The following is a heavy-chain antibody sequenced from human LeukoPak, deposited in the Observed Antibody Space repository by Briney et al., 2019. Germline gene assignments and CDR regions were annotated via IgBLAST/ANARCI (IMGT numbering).Heavy chain of an antibody. Sequence: GASVKVSCKASGYTFTGYYMHWVRQAPGQELEWMGWINPNSGGTNYAQKFQGRVTMTRDTSISTAYMELSRLRSDDTAVYYCARDPPQFATVVTLSFDYWGQGTLVTVSS. CDR2: INPNSGGT. CDR1: GYTFTGYY. D-gene: IGHD4-23*01. CDR3: ARDPPQFATVVTLSFDY. V-gene: IGHV1-2*02. J-gene: IGHJ4*02.